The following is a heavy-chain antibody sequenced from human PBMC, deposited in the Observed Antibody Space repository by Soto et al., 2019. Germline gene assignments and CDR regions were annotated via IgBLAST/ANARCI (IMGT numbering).Heavy chain of an antibody. V-gene: IGHV1-3*01. CDR2: INGGSGDT. J-gene: IGHJ4*02. Sequence: ASVKVSCKPSGYNFTLYAVHWVRQAPGQRLEWMGWINGGSGDTKYSQKFQGRVTFTRDTSASTAYMELTSLRSEDTAVFYCARVARCTGGSCYGPYFDYWGQGTLVTVSS. CDR3: ARVARCTGGSCYGPYFDY. D-gene: IGHD2-15*01. CDR1: GYNFTLYA.